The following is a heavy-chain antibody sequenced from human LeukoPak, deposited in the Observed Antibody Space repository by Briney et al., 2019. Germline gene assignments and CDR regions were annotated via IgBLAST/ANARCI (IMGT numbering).Heavy chain of an antibody. J-gene: IGHJ6*02. Sequence: ASVKVSCKASGYTFTGYYLHWVRQAPGQGLEWMGRIDPNSGGTIYAQKFRGRVTMTRDTSASTAYMDLSGLTSDDTALYYCARDRALSGSYYYYYYGMDVWGQGTTVTVSS. CDR3: ARDRALSGSYYYYYYGMDV. D-gene: IGHD1-26*01. CDR2: IDPNSGGT. V-gene: IGHV1-2*06. CDR1: GYTFTGYY.